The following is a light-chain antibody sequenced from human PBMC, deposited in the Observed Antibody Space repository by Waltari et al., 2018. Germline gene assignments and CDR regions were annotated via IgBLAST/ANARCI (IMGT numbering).Light chain of an antibody. CDR2: GTS. Sequence: QSVLTQPPSVSGAPGQRVTISCTGIGSNIGAGYDVPWYQQLPRAAPKLLIYGTSSRPLGVPDRFFGSTSGTSASLAITGLQAEDEAVYYCQSYDTSLSVVFGGGTKLTVL. CDR1: GSNIGAGYD. J-gene: IGLJ3*02. CDR3: QSYDTSLSVV. V-gene: IGLV1-40*01.